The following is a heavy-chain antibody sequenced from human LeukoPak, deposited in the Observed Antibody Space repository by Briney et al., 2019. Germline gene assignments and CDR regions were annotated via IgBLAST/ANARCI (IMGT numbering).Heavy chain of an antibody. CDR1: GFTFSDYY. CDR2: ISSSGSTI. J-gene: IGHJ5*02. V-gene: IGHV3-11*04. Sequence: TGGSLRLSCAASGFTFSDYYMSWIRQAPGKGMEWVSYISSSGSTIYYADSVKGRFTISRDNAKNSLYLQMNSLRAEDTAVYYCARGKVRFSWFDPWGQGTLVTVSS. CDR3: ARGKVRFSWFDP. D-gene: IGHD3-10*01.